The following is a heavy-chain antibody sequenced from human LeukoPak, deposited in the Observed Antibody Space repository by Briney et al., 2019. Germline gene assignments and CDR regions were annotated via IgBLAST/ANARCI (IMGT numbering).Heavy chain of an antibody. CDR3: ARLPDP. V-gene: IGHV4-39*07. J-gene: IGHJ5*02. CDR1: GGSIRSSSYY. CDR2: IHYSGST. Sequence: SETLSLTCTVSGGSIRSSSYYWGWIRQPPGKGLEWIGSIHYSGSTDYNPSLKSRVTISVDKSKNQFSLKLSSVTAADTAVYYCARLPDPWGQGTLVTVSS.